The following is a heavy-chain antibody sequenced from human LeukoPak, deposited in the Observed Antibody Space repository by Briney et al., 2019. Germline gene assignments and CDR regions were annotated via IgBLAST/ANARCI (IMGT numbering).Heavy chain of an antibody. Sequence: SQTLSLTCTVSGGSIRSGNYYWSWIRQPAGMGLEWIGRIYISGGTDYNPSLKSRLTISIDTSKNQIYLRLSSVTAADTAVYYCARVRRNSGNKYFDPWGQGTRVTVSS. CDR2: IYISGGT. J-gene: IGHJ5*02. D-gene: IGHD5-12*01. V-gene: IGHV4-61*02. CDR3: ARVRRNSGNKYFDP. CDR1: GGSIRSGNYY.